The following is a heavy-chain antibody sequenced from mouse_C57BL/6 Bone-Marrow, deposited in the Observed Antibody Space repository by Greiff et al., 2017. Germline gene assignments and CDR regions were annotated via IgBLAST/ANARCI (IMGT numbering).Heavy chain of an antibody. V-gene: IGHV5-6*02. CDR3: ARYDYDGYYYAMDY. D-gene: IGHD2-4*01. CDR2: ISSGGSYT. CDR1: GFTFSSYG. J-gene: IGHJ4*01. Sequence: EVMLVESGGDLVKPGGSLKLSCAASGFTFSSYGMSWVRQTPDKRLEWVATISSGGSYTYYPDSVKGRFPISRDNAKNTLYLQMSSLKSEDTAMYYCARYDYDGYYYAMDYWGQGTSVTVSS.